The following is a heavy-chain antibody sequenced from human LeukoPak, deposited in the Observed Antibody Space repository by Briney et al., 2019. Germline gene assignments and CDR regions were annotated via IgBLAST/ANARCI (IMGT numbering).Heavy chain of an antibody. J-gene: IGHJ4*02. CDR3: AGVRGITAMAYFDY. CDR1: GGSISSYS. Sequence: MSSETLSLTCTVSGGSISSYSWSWIRQPAGKGLEWIGRISISGSTDYNPSLKSRVTMSVDTSKSQFSLKLTSVTAADSAVYYCAGVRGITAMAYFDYWGQGTLVTVSS. CDR2: ISISGST. D-gene: IGHD5-18*01. V-gene: IGHV4-4*07.